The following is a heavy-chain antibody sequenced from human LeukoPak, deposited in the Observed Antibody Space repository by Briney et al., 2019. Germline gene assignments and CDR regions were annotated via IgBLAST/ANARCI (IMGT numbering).Heavy chain of an antibody. CDR3: ARVGYNWDDDGVDY. D-gene: IGHD1-1*01. V-gene: IGHV3-7*01. Sequence: GGSLRLSCAASDFTFSSYWMSWVRQVPGKGLEWVANINQDGSDKRYMDSVRGRFTISRDNAKNSLSLHMDSLRAEDTAVYYCARVGYNWDDDGVDYWGQGTLVTVSS. J-gene: IGHJ4*02. CDR2: INQDGSDK. CDR1: DFTFSSYW.